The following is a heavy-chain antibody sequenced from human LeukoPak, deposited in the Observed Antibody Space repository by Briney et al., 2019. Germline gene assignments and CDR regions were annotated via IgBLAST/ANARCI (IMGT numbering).Heavy chain of an antibody. V-gene: IGHV3-30*04. CDR2: ISYDGSNK. CDR3: AKDQSDYGRGYFDY. J-gene: IGHJ4*02. D-gene: IGHD4-17*01. Sequence: PGGSLRLSCAASGFTFSNYAMHWVRQAPGRGLEWVAVISYDGSNKYYADSVKGRFTISRDNSKNTLYLQMNSLRAEDTAVYYCAKDQSDYGRGYFDYWGQGTLVTVSS. CDR1: GFTFSNYA.